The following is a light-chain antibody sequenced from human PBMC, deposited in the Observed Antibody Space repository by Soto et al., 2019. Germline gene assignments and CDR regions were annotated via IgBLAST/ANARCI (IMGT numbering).Light chain of an antibody. CDR2: AAS. J-gene: IGKJ1*01. CDR3: QQSYSTPRT. Sequence: QMAQTATAVCARIVKRITISWRASQNIRSYFTWYQHKPGKAPKLLIYAASSLQSGVPPRFSCSGSGTDFTLTIGSLHPDDFATYYCQQSYSTPRTFGQGTKVDIK. CDR1: QNIRSY. V-gene: IGKV1-39*01.